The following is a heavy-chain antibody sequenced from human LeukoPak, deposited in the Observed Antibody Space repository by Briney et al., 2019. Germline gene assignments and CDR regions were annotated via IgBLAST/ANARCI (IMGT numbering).Heavy chain of an antibody. CDR2: ISYDGSNE. Sequence: GRSLRLSCAASGFSFSNYGMHWVRQAPGKGLEWVAVISYDGSNEYYADSVKGRFTISRDNSKNTLFLQKNSLRGEDTAVYYCAKDLSSGWYFNYWGQGTLVTVSS. D-gene: IGHD6-19*01. V-gene: IGHV3-30*18. CDR3: AKDLSSGWYFNY. J-gene: IGHJ4*02. CDR1: GFSFSNYG.